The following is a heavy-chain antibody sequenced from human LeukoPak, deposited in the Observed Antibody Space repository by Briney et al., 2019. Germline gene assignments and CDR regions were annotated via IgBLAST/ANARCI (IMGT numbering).Heavy chain of an antibody. CDR1: GFTFSSYA. CDR3: AILRGSPVHLHY. Sequence: GGSLRLSCAASGFTFSSYAMSWVRQAPGKGLEWVSAISGSGGSTYYADSVKGRFTISRDNSKNTLYLQMNSLRAEDTAVYYCAILRGSPVHLHYWGQGTLVTVSS. CDR2: ISGSGGST. J-gene: IGHJ4*02. V-gene: IGHV3-23*01. D-gene: IGHD1-26*01.